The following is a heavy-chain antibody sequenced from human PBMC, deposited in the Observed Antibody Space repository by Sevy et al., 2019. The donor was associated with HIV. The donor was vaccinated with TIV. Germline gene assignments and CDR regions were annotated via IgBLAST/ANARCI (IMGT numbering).Heavy chain of an antibody. V-gene: IGHV3-30*02. Sequence: GGSLRLSCAASGFTFSSYGMHWVRQAPGKGLEWVAFIRYDGSNKYYADSVKGEFTISRYNSKNTLFLQMNSLRAEDTAVYYCAKVSIAVAGTNYYYYGMDVWGQGTTVTVSS. CDR3: AKVSIAVAGTNYYYYGMDV. D-gene: IGHD6-19*01. J-gene: IGHJ6*02. CDR1: GFTFSSYG. CDR2: IRYDGSNK.